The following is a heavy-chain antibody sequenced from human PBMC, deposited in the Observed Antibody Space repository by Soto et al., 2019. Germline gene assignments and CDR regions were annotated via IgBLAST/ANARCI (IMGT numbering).Heavy chain of an antibody. CDR1: GFTVSSNY. V-gene: IGHV3-66*01. Sequence: GGSLRLSCAASGFTVSSNYMSWVRQAPGKGLEWVSVIYSGGSTYYADSVKGRFTISRDNSKNTLYLQMNSLRAEDTAVYYCARGVNYYGSGSYLILSYYMDVWGKGTTVTVSS. CDR2: IYSGGST. CDR3: ARGVNYYGSGSYLILSYYMDV. D-gene: IGHD3-10*01. J-gene: IGHJ6*03.